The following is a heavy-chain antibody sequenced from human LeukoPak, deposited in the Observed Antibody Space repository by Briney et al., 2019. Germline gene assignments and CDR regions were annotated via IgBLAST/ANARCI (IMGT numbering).Heavy chain of an antibody. CDR1: GFTFSSYW. CDR2: VSTDGNII. Sequence: PGGSLRLSCAASGFTFSSYWMHWVRQAPGKGLVWVSRVSTDGNIISYADSVKGRFTISRDNAKNTVYLQMNSLRAEDTAVYYCARAGFTFSDYFGSFFDYWGQGTLVTVSS. J-gene: IGHJ4*02. V-gene: IGHV3-74*01. D-gene: IGHD3-10*01. CDR3: ARAGFTFSDYFGSFFDY.